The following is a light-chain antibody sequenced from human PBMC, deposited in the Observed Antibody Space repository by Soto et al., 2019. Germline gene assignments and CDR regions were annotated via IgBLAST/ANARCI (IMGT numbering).Light chain of an antibody. J-gene: IGKJ1*01. CDR1: QTLLDSSNNKAS. V-gene: IGKV4-1*01. CDR2: WTS. Sequence: DIVMTQSPDSLAVSLGERATINCKSSQTLLDSSNNKASLSWYQQKPGQPPKLLIYWTSTQEFGVPDRFSGSGSATDFTLTISSLQAEDVAVYYCQQYFNSPRTFGHGTKVEIK. CDR3: QQYFNSPRT.